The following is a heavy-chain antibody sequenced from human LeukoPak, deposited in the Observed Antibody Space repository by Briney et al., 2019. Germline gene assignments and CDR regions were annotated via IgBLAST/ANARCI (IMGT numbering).Heavy chain of an antibody. Sequence: ASVKVSCKASGYTFTSYAMRWVRQAPGQRLEWMGWINAGNGNTKYSQKFQGRVTMTRNTSISTAYMELSSLRSEDTAVYYCARGLGGYDPPSHYWGQGTLVTVSS. D-gene: IGHD5-12*01. CDR2: INAGNGNT. V-gene: IGHV1-3*01. CDR1: GYTFTSYA. J-gene: IGHJ4*02. CDR3: ARGLGGYDPPSHY.